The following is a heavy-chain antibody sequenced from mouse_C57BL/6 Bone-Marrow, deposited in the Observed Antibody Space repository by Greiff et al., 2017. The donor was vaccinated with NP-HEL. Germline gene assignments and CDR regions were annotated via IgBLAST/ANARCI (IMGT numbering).Heavy chain of an antibody. CDR3: ARSYYTKRAWFAY. CDR2: IYPGSGST. CDR1: GYTFTSYW. V-gene: IGHV1-55*01. Sequence: QVHVKQPGAELVKPGASVKMSCKASGYTFTSYWITWVKQRPGQGLEWIGDIYPGSGSTNYNEKFKSKATLTVDTSSSTAYMQLSSLTSEDSAVYYCARSYYTKRAWFAYWGQGTLVTVSA. D-gene: IGHD2-12*01. J-gene: IGHJ3*01.